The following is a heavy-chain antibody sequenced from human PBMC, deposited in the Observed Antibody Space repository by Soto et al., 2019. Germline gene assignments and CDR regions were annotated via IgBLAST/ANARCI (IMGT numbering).Heavy chain of an antibody. CDR3: ARGYSSGWYFPIIDY. CDR1: GGSISSYY. D-gene: IGHD6-19*01. V-gene: IGHV4-59*01. J-gene: IGHJ4*02. Sequence: SETLSLTCTVSGGSISSYYLSWIRQPPGKGLEWIGYIYYSGSTNYNPSLKSRVTISVDTSKNQFSLKLSSVTAADTAVYYCARGYSSGWYFPIIDYWGQGTLVTVSS. CDR2: IYYSGST.